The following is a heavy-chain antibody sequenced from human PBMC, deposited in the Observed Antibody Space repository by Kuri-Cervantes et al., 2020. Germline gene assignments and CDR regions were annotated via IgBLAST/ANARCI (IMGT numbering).Heavy chain of an antibody. V-gene: IGHV1-69*13. D-gene: IGHD2-21*01. Sequence: SVKVSCKASGGAFSSYAISWVRQAPGQGLEWMGGIIPIFGTTNYAQKFQGRVTTTADESTSTVYMELSSLRSEDTAVYYCARGGTIVVVMGMDVWGQGTTVTVSS. CDR3: ARGGTIVVVMGMDV. CDR1: GGAFSSYA. J-gene: IGHJ6*02. CDR2: IIPIFGTT.